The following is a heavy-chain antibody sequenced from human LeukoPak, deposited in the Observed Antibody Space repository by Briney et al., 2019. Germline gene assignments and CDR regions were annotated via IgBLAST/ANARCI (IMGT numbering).Heavy chain of an antibody. Sequence: GGPLRLSCAASGFTFSSYAMSWVRQAPGKGLEWVSAISGSGDSTYYAASVKGRFTISRDNSKNTLYLQMNSLRAEDTAVYYCAKMGRLGDYWGQGTLVTVSS. V-gene: IGHV3-23*01. J-gene: IGHJ4*02. CDR3: AKMGRLGDY. CDR2: ISGSGDST. CDR1: GFTFSSYA. D-gene: IGHD3-10*01.